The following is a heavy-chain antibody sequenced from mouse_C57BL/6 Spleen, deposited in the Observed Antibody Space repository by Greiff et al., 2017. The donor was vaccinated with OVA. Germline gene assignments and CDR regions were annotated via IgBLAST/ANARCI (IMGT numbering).Heavy chain of an antibody. J-gene: IGHJ3*01. CDR2: ISYDGSN. CDR1: GYSITSGYY. V-gene: IGHV3-6*01. CDR3: ARDPNYYGSFAY. D-gene: IGHD1-1*01. Sequence: EVKLMESGPGLVKPSQSLSLTCSVTGYSITSGYYWNWIRQFPGNKLEWMGYISYDGSNNYNPSLKNRISITRDTSKNQFFLKLNSVTTEDTATYYCARDPNYYGSFAYWGQGTLVTVSA.